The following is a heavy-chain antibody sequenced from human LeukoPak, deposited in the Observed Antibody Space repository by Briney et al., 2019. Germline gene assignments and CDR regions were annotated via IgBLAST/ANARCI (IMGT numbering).Heavy chain of an antibody. CDR2: IYPRDGST. V-gene: IGHV1-46*01. CDR1: GYSFTRHA. Sequence: ASVKVSCKASGYSFTRHAMNWVRQAPGQGLEWMGMIYPRDGSTSYAQKFQGRVTVTRDTSTSTVHMELSGLRSEDTAVYYCARDQEGFDYWGQGTLVTVSS. J-gene: IGHJ4*02. CDR3: ARDQEGFDY.